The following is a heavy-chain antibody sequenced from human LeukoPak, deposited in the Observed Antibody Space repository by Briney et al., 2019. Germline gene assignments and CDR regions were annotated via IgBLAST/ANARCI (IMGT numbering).Heavy chain of an antibody. CDR3: AKDTYSSGWYSGWFDP. Sequence: GGSLRLSCAASGFTFSSYAMSWVRQAPGKGLEWVSGISGSGDNTYYADSVKGRFTISRDNAKNSLYLQMNNLRAEDTALYYCAKDTYSSGWYSGWFDPWGQGTLVTVSS. D-gene: IGHD6-19*01. V-gene: IGHV3-23*01. J-gene: IGHJ5*02. CDR1: GFTFSSYA. CDR2: ISGSGDNT.